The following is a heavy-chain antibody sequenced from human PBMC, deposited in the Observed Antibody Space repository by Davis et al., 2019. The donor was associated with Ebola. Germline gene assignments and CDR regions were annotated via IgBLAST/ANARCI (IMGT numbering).Heavy chain of an antibody. D-gene: IGHD5-24*01. J-gene: IGHJ4*02. Sequence: SVKVSCKASGGTFRNYAISWVRQAPGQGLEWMGGIIPIFGTPNYAQNFQGRVTITADESTSTGYMELSSLRSEDTAVYYCARDHGQEMDYTPMDYWGQGTLVTVSS. CDR3: ARDHGQEMDYTPMDY. V-gene: IGHV1-69*13. CDR1: GGTFRNYA. CDR2: IIPIFGTP.